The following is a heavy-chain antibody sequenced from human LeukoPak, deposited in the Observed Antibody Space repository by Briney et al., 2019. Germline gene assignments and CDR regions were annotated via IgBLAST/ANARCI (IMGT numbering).Heavy chain of an antibody. CDR2: ISTSGAT. CDR3: ARAPAYYYDSSGSTYYYYYYYMDV. CDR1: GGSFSTYY. D-gene: IGHD3-22*01. V-gene: IGHV4-4*07. J-gene: IGHJ6*03. Sequence: SETLSLTCTVSGGSFSTYYWSWIRQPAGKGLEWIGHISTSGATNYNPSLKSPVNMSIDTSKNQFSLKLSSVTAADTAVYYCARAPAYYYDSSGSTYYYYYYYMDVWGKGATVTISS.